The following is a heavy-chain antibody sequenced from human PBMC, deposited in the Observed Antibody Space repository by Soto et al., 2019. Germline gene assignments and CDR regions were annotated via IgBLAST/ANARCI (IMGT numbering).Heavy chain of an antibody. J-gene: IGHJ4*02. CDR2: ISASGGST. CDR1: GITLSSYP. D-gene: IGHD1-26*01. CDR3: AKEQNSGTYRFYFDY. V-gene: IGHV3-23*01. Sequence: LRLSCAASGITLSSYPMSWVRQAPGKGPEWVSGISASGGSTSYADSVKGRFTISRDNSKNTLYLQMNSLRADDTAVYHCAKEQNSGTYRFYFDYWGQGALVTAPQ.